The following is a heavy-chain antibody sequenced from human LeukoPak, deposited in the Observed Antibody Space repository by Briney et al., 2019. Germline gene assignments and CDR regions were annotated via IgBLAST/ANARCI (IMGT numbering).Heavy chain of an antibody. CDR1: GSSITSAHF. V-gene: IGHV4-38-2*02. J-gene: IGHJ6*03. Sequence: PSETLSLTCSFSGSSITSAHFWGWIRQPPGEGLEWIGSIYHSGSTHYNPSLKSRVTISVDTSKNQFSLKLSSVTAADTALYYCARVTTGGSYYMDVWGTGTTVTVSS. D-gene: IGHD1-1*01. CDR2: IYHSGST. CDR3: ARVTTGGSYYMDV.